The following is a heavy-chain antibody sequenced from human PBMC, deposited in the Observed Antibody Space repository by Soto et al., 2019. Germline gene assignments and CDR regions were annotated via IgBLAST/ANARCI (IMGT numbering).Heavy chain of an antibody. V-gene: IGHV4-34*01. Sequence: PSETLSLACAVCAGSLSVYYWGWIRQPPGKGLEWIGEINHSGSTNYNPSLKSRVTISVDTSKNQFSLKLSSVTAADTAVYYCARGNKGRSTAGYWGQGTMGTVSS. CDR3: ARGNKGRSTAGY. D-gene: IGHD6-13*01. J-gene: IGHJ4*02. CDR2: INHSGST. CDR1: AGSLSVYY.